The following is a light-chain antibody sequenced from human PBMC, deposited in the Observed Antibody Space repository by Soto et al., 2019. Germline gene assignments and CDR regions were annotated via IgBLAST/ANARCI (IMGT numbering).Light chain of an antibody. V-gene: IGLV2-11*01. CDR1: SXDIGSYDF. J-gene: IGLJ1*01. CDR3: CSYAGTYTVL. CDR2: DVN. Sequence: QSALTQPPSVSGSPGQSVTISCTGSSXDIGSYDFVSWYQQHPGKAPKLMIYDVNKRPSGVPDRFSASKSGITASLTISGLQAEDDADYYCCSYAGTYTVLFGTGTKVTVL.